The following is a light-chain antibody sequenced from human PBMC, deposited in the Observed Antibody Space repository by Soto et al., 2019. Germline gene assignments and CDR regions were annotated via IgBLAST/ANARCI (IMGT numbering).Light chain of an antibody. Sequence: DIPMTQSPSTLSASVGDRLTITCLASQNIGSWLAWYQQKPGKAPKLLIYEASSLESGVPSRFSGSGSGTECTLTISSLQPDDVATYYCQQYNSLTWTFSQGTKVDIK. J-gene: IGKJ1*01. CDR2: EAS. CDR1: QNIGSW. V-gene: IGKV1-5*03. CDR3: QQYNSLTWT.